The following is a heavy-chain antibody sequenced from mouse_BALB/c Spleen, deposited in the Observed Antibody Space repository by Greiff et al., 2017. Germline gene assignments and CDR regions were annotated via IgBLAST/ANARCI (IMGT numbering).Heavy chain of an antibody. D-gene: IGHD2-3*01. V-gene: IGHV1-12*01. CDR2: IYPGNGDT. J-gene: IGHJ2*01. CDR1: GYTFTSYN. Sequence: QVQLQQPGAELVKPGASVKMSCKASGYTFTSYNMHWVKQTPGQGLEWIGAIYPGNGDTSYNQKFKGKATLTADKSSSTAYMQLSSLTSEDSAVYYCARSGIYDGYYVLDYWGQGTTLTVSS. CDR3: ARSGIYDGYYVLDY.